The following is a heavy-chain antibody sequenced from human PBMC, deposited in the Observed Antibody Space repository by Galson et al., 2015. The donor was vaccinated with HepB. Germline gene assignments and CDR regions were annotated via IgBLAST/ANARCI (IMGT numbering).Heavy chain of an antibody. CDR1: GFTFSSYA. CDR2: ISYDGSNK. V-gene: IGHV3-30*04. J-gene: IGHJ4*02. CDR3: ASSHPDGYNPRGDY. Sequence: SLRLSCAASGFTFSSYAMHWVRQAPGKGLEWVAVISYDGSNKYYADSVKGRFTISRDNSKNTLYLQMNSLRAEDTAVYYCASSHPDGYNPRGDYWGQGTLVTVSS. D-gene: IGHD5-24*01.